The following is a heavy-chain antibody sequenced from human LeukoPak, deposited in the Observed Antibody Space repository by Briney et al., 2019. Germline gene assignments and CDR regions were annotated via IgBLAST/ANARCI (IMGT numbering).Heavy chain of an antibody. CDR1: GGSISSGDYY. Sequence: SQTLSLTCTVSGGSISSGDYYWSWIRQPPGKGLEWIGYIYYSGSTYYNPSLKSRVTISVDTSKNQFSLKLSSVTAADTAVYYCAGQPTDNWNDGPYWGQGTLVTVSS. J-gene: IGHJ4*02. CDR2: IYYSGST. D-gene: IGHD1-1*01. CDR3: AGQPTDNWNDGPY. V-gene: IGHV4-30-4*08.